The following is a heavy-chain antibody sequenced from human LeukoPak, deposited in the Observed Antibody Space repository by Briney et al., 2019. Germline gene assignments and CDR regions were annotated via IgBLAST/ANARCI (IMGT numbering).Heavy chain of an antibody. J-gene: IGHJ4*02. CDR3: ARGRDAIDY. CDR1: GYTFTSYY. CDR2: INPKSGGT. D-gene: IGHD5-24*01. Sequence: GASVKVSCKASGYTFTSYYMHWVRQAPGQGLEWMGWINPKSGGTNYAQRFQGRVTMTRDTSINTAYMELSRLTSDDSAVYYCARGRDAIDYWGQGTLVTVSS. V-gene: IGHV1-2*02.